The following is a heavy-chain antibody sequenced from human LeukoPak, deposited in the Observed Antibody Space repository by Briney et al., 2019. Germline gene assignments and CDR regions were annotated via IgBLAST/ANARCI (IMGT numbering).Heavy chain of an antibody. D-gene: IGHD3-10*01. CDR2: IYHSGST. J-gene: IGHJ3*02. CDR3: VRRPYYYGSGEYAFDI. V-gene: IGHV4-4*02. Sequence: SGTLSLTCAVSGGSISSSNWWSWVRPPPGKGLEWIGEIYHSGSTNYNPSLKSRVTISVDKSKNQFSLKLSSVTAADTAVYYCVRRPYYYGSGEYAFDIWGQGTMVTVSS. CDR1: GGSISSSNW.